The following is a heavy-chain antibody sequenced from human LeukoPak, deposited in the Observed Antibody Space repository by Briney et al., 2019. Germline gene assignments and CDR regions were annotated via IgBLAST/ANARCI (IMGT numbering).Heavy chain of an antibody. J-gene: IGHJ4*02. Sequence: PSETLSLTCTVSGGSINYYYWSWIRQPPGKGLEWFGYIYYSGSTYYNPTLKSPFTISVGTSKNQFSLKLSSVTAADTAVYYCARETPGAGYFDYWGQGILVTVSS. CDR3: ARETPGAGYFDY. CDR1: GGSINYYY. V-gene: IGHV4-59*01. CDR2: IYYSGST. D-gene: IGHD1-1*01.